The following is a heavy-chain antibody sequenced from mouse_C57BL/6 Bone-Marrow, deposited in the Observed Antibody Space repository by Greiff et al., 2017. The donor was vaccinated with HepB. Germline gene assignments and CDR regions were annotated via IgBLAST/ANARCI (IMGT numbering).Heavy chain of an antibody. D-gene: IGHD3-1*01. J-gene: IGHJ4*01. Sequence: QVQLQQSGAELARPGASVKLSCKASGYTFTSYGISWVKQRTGQGLEWIGEIYPRSGNTYYNEKFKGKVTLTADKSSSTAYMELRSLTSEDSAVYYCARSGGYYAMDYWGQGTSVTVSS. V-gene: IGHV1-81*01. CDR2: IYPRSGNT. CDR1: GYTFTSYG. CDR3: ARSGGYYAMDY.